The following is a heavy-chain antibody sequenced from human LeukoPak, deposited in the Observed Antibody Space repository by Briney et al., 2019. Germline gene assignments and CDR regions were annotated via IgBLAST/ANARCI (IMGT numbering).Heavy chain of an antibody. CDR2: ISGSGGST. J-gene: IGHJ3*02. V-gene: IGHV3-23*01. D-gene: IGHD1-26*01. CDR3: TKRSFGPVWEAGDAFDI. CDR1: GFTFSSYA. Sequence: GGSLRLSCAASGFTFSSYAMSWVRQAPGKGLEWVSAISGSGGSTYYADSVKGRFTISRDNSKNTLYLQMNSLRAEDTAVYYCTKRSFGPVWEAGDAFDIWGQGTMVTVSS.